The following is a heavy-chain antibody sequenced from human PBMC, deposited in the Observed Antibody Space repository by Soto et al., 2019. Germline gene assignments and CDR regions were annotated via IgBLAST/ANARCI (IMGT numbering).Heavy chain of an antibody. D-gene: IGHD1-26*01. CDR1: GYTFTSYD. CDR3: ARYRGGSFYFDY. J-gene: IGHJ4*02. Sequence: VKVSCKASGYTFTSYDINWVRQATGQGLEWMGWMNPNSGNTGYAQKFQGRVTMTRNTSISTAYMELSSLRSEDTAVYYCARYRGGSFYFDYWGQGTPVTVSP. CDR2: MNPNSGNT. V-gene: IGHV1-8*01.